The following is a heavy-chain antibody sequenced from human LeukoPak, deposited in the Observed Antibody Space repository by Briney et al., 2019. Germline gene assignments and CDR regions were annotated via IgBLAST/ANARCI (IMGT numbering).Heavy chain of an antibody. CDR2: IYYSGST. Sequence: SETLSLACTVSGGSISSSSYYWGWIRQPPGKGLEWIGSIYYSGSTYYNPSLKSRVTISVDTSKNQFSLKLSSVTAADTAVYYCARGVDYGDNRGANFYRYWGQGTLVTVSS. V-gene: IGHV4-39*07. J-gene: IGHJ4*02. D-gene: IGHD4-23*01. CDR1: GGSISSSSYY. CDR3: ARGVDYGDNRGANFYRY.